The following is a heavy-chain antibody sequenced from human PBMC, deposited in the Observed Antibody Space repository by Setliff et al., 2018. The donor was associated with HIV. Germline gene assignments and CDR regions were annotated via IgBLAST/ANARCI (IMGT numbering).Heavy chain of an antibody. CDR1: GFTFSSYW. D-gene: IGHD1-20*01. CDR3: ARYKWNPLGYRFDY. CDR2: IKQDGSEK. Sequence: SLKISCAASGFTFSSYWMSWVRQAPGKGLEWVANIKQDGSEKYYVDSVKGRFTISRDNAKNSLYLQMNSLRAEDTAVYYCARYKWNPLGYRFDYWGQGTQVT. V-gene: IGHV3-7*03. J-gene: IGHJ4*02.